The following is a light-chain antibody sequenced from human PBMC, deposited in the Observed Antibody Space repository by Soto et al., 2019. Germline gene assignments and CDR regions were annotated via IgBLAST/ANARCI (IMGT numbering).Light chain of an antibody. V-gene: IGLV2-11*01. J-gene: IGLJ1*01. CDR1: SSDVGGYNY. CDR2: DVS. CDR3: CSYAGSYTYG. Sequence: QSALTQPRSVSGSPGQSVTISCTGTSSDVGGYNYVSWYQQHPGKAPKLMIYDVSKRPSGVPDRFSGSKSGNTASLTISGLQAEDDADYYCCSYAGSYTYGFGTGTRAPS.